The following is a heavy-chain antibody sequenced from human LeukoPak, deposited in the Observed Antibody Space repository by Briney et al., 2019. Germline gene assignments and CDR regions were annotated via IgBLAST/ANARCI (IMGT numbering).Heavy chain of an antibody. J-gene: IGHJ4*02. CDR1: GFSVSNHY. CDR2: IRYDGSNK. Sequence: PGGSLRLSCAASGFSVSNHYMSWVRQAPGKGLEWVAFIRYDGSNKYYADSVKGRFTISRDNSKNTLYLQMNSLRAEDTAVYYCAKDWGYYYDSSGYYLDYWGQGTLVTVSS. V-gene: IGHV3-30*02. D-gene: IGHD3-22*01. CDR3: AKDWGYYYDSSGYYLDY.